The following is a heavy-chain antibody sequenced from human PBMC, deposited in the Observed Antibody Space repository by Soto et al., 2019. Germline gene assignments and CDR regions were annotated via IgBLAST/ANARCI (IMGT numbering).Heavy chain of an antibody. CDR1: GFTFSSYA. D-gene: IGHD6-6*01. Sequence: PGGSLRLSCAASGFTFSSYAMHWVRQAPGKGLEWVAVISYDGSNKYYADSVKGRFTISRDNSKNTLYLQMNSLRAEDTAVYYCARDKGAAPFLRLYYYYGMDVWGQGTTVTVSS. V-gene: IGHV3-30-3*01. CDR2: ISYDGSNK. CDR3: ARDKGAAPFLRLYYYYGMDV. J-gene: IGHJ6*02.